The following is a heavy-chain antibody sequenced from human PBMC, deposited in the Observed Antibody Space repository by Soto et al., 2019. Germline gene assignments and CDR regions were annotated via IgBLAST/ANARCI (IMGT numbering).Heavy chain of an antibody. Sequence: QVQLVQSGAEVKKPGASVKVSCKASGYTFTSYAMHWVRQAPGQRLEWMGWINAGNGNTKYSQKFQGRVTITRDTSASTAYMELSSLRSEDTAVYYCARVYCGGDCYHYFDYWGQGTLVTVSS. J-gene: IGHJ4*02. CDR2: INAGNGNT. CDR3: ARVYCGGDCYHYFDY. CDR1: GYTFTSYA. V-gene: IGHV1-3*01. D-gene: IGHD2-21*02.